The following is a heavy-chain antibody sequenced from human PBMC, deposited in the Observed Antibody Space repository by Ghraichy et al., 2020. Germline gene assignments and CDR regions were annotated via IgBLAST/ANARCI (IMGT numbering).Heavy chain of an antibody. CDR1: GFTVSSNY. J-gene: IGHJ3*02. CDR2: IYRGGNT. V-gene: IGHV3-53*01. CDR3: ARVRGKATVTTRKPVAFDI. D-gene: IGHD4-11*01. Sequence: GESLNISCAASGFTVSSNYMSWVRQAPGKGLEWVSVIYRGGNTYYADSVKGRFTISRDNSTNTLFLQMNSLRAEDTAVYYGARVRGKATVTTRKPVAFDIWGQGTVVTVSS.